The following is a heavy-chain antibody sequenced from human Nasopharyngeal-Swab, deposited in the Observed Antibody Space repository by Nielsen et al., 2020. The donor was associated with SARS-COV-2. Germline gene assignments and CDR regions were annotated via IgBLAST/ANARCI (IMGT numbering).Heavy chain of an antibody. V-gene: IGHV4-34*01. CDR3: ARGFDY. J-gene: IGHJ4*02. CDR1: GGSFSGYY. Sequence: SETLSLTCAVYGGSFSGYYWSWIRQPPGKGLEWIGEINHSGSTEYNPSLKSRVTISVDTSKNQFSLKLSSVTAADTAVYYCARGFDYWGQGTLVTVSS. CDR2: INHSGST.